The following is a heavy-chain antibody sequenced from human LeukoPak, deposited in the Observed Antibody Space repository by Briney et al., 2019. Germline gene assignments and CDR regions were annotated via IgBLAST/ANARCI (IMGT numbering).Heavy chain of an antibody. J-gene: IGHJ4*02. CDR1: GFAFDDYG. Sequence: GGSLSLYCAASGFAFDDYGMSWVRQAPGKGLEWFSGINWNGGSTGYADSVKGRFTISRDNAKNSLYLQMNSLRAEDTALYYCARADSSGYYYSADYWGQGTLVTVSS. D-gene: IGHD3-22*01. CDR3: ARADSSGYYYSADY. V-gene: IGHV3-20*04. CDR2: INWNGGST.